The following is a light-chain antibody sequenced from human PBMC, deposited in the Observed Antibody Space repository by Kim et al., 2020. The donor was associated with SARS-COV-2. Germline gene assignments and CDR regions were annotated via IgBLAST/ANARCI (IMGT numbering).Light chain of an antibody. Sequence: SYELTQPPSVSVSPGQTASITCSGYKLGDKYVSWYQQKPGQSPVVVIYQDNQRPSGFPERFSGSNSGNTATLTISGTQAMDEADYYCQAWDSSTHNYVFGAGTKVTV. CDR2: QDN. J-gene: IGLJ1*01. CDR1: KLGDKY. CDR3: QAWDSSTHNYV. V-gene: IGLV3-1*01.